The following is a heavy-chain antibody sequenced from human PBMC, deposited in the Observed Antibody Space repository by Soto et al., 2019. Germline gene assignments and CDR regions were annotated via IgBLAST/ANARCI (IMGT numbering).Heavy chain of an antibody. CDR2: IIPILGIA. J-gene: IGHJ3*02. Sequence: SVKVSCKASGGTFSSYTISWVRQAPGQGLEWMGRIIPILGIANYAQKFQGRVTITADKSTSTAYMELSSLRSEDTAVYYCAREREIRIAVAGTPDAFDIWGQGTMVTVSS. V-gene: IGHV1-69*04. CDR3: AREREIRIAVAGTPDAFDI. D-gene: IGHD6-19*01. CDR1: GGTFSSYT.